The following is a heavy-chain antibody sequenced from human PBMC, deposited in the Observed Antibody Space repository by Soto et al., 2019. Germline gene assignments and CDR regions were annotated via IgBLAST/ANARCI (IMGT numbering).Heavy chain of an antibody. V-gene: IGHV3-9*01. J-gene: IGHJ4*02. D-gene: IGHD6-13*01. Sequence: HGGSMRLSCAASGLTLDDYAMHWVRQAPGKGLEWVSGIRWNRGSIGYADSVKGRFTISRDNAKNSLYLQMNSLRAEDTALYYCAKDLAAVGLFDYWGQGTQVTVSS. CDR1: GLTLDDYA. CDR2: IRWNRGSI. CDR3: AKDLAAVGLFDY.